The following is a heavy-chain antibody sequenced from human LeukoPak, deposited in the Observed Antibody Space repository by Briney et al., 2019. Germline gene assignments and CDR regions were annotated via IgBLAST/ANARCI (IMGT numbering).Heavy chain of an antibody. CDR3: ARDLLVICRSTHCQKDENWFDP. CDR1: GYTFTDFG. Sequence: ASVEVSCKASGYTFTDFGISWVRQAPGQGLDWMGWISGLNGDTKYAQNFQGRVSMATDTSTSTVYMELRSLTSDDTGVYYCARDLLVICRSTHCQKDENWFDPWGHGTLVVVSS. V-gene: IGHV1-18*04. D-gene: IGHD2-2*01. CDR2: ISGLNGDT. J-gene: IGHJ5*02.